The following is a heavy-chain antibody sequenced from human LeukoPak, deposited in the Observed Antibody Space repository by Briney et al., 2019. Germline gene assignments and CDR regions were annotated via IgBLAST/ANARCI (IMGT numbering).Heavy chain of an antibody. V-gene: IGHV4-59*01. J-gene: IGHJ4*02. D-gene: IGHD3-22*01. Sequence: SETLSLACTVSGGSISSYYWSWLRQPPGKGLEWIGFIYYSGITDYNPSLKSRVTISVDTSKNQFSLKLSSVTAADTAVYYCARVRALSYYDSSGDLYYIQSWGQGTLVTVSS. CDR3: ARVRALSYYDSSGDLYYIQS. CDR2: IYYSGIT. CDR1: GGSISSYY.